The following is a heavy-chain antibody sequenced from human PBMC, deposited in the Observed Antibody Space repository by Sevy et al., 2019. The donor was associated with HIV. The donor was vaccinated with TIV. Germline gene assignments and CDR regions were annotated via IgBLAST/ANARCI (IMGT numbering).Heavy chain of an antibody. V-gene: IGHV3-53*01. CDR2: IYSDGTT. CDR1: GFIVSSNY. Sequence: GGSLRLSCVASGFIVSSNYMSWVRQAPGKGLEWVTVIYSDGTTYYADSVKGRSIISRDNSKNTLFLQMSSLRAEDTAVYYCAKDKTRSDYLDVWGKGTTVTVSS. J-gene: IGHJ6*03. CDR3: AKDKTRSDYLDV.